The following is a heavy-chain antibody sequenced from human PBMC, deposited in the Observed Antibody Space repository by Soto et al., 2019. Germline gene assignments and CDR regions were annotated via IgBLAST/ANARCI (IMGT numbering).Heavy chain of an antibody. Sequence: VQLVESGGGLAQPGGSLRLSCATSGYPFISYAMSWVRQAPGRGLEWVSTISGSGGNTYYADAVKGRFTITSDSSKNTVYLQMNSLRVDDTATYYCAKDPRSGWYNLGWFDSWGRGTLVTVSS. J-gene: IGHJ5*01. CDR1: GYPFISYA. D-gene: IGHD6-19*01. CDR2: ISGSGGNT. CDR3: AKDPRSGWYNLGWFDS. V-gene: IGHV3-23*04.